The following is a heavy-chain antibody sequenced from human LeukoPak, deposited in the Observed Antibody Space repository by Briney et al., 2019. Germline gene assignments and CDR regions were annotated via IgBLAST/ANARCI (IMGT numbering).Heavy chain of an antibody. CDR1: GFTFNAYS. Sequence: GGSLRLPCAASGFTFNAYSMNWVRQAPGKGLEWVSSISSSSSYIYYADSLKGRFIISRNNAENSLYLQMNSLGAEDTAVYYCAHSSGYAYGLDYWGQGTLVTVSS. CDR3: AHSSGYAYGLDY. V-gene: IGHV3-21*01. J-gene: IGHJ4*02. D-gene: IGHD5-18*01. CDR2: ISSSSSYI.